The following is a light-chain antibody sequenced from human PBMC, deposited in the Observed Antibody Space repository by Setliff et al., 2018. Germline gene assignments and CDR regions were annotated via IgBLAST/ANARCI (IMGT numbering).Light chain of an antibody. CDR2: GVS. CDR3: LSYTTKTTHAL. Sequence: QSALAQPASVSGSPGQSITISCSGTSSDVGSYDLVSWYQQHPGKAPKLIIYGVSDRPSGVSNRFSGSKSANTASLTISGLQAEDEADYYCLSYTTKTTHALFGGGTKVTVL. V-gene: IGLV2-14*03. CDR1: SSDVGSYDL. J-gene: IGLJ2*01.